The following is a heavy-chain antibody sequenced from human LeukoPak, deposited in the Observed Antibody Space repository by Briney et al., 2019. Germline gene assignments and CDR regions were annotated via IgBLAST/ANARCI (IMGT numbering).Heavy chain of an antibody. J-gene: IGHJ6*03. Sequence: PGGSLRLSCAASGFTFSSYSMNWVRQAPGKGLEWVSSISSSSSYIYYADSVKGRFTISRDNAKNSLYLQMNSLRAEDTAVYYCARLYSSGSGWSPPYYYMDVWGKGTTVTISS. V-gene: IGHV3-21*01. CDR3: ARLYSSGSGWSPPYYYMDV. CDR1: GFTFSSYS. D-gene: IGHD6-19*01. CDR2: ISSSSSYI.